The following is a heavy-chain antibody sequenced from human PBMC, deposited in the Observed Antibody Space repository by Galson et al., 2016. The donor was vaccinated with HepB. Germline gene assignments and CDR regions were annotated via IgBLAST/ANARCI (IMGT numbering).Heavy chain of an antibody. Sequence: SVKVSCKASGYTFTAYYVHWVRQAPGQGLEWMGRINPNNGDTNYAQKFQGRVSMTRDTSIRTAYMELSRLRFDDKVVYYCARGGPGVYDYPDYWGQGTLATVSS. CDR3: ARGGPGVYDYPDY. CDR2: INPNNGDT. D-gene: IGHD3-16*01. CDR1: GYTFTAYY. V-gene: IGHV1-2*05. J-gene: IGHJ4*02.